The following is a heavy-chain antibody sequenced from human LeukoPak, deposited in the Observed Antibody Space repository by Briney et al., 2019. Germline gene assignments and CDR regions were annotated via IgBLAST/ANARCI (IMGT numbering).Heavy chain of an antibody. V-gene: IGHV3-66*01. CDR1: GFGIGASF. Sequence: GGSLRLSCTASGFGIGASFINWVRQAPGKGLEWVSLLSRGGSAFYADSVKGRFTLSGDTSKNTVFPQMNSLRAEDTAVYFCARAVGVVDCNTYSCKPYYFDYWGQGALVTVSS. J-gene: IGHJ4*02. CDR3: ARAVGVVDCNTYSCKPYYFDY. D-gene: IGHD2-2*01. CDR2: LSRGGSA.